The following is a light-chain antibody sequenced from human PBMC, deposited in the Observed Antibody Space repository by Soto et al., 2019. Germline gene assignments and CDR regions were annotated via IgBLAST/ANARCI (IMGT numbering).Light chain of an antibody. CDR2: SND. J-gene: IGLJ2*01. V-gene: IGLV1-44*01. CDR1: SSNIGTNT. Sequence: QSVLTQPPSASGTPGQRVSISCSGGSSNIGTNTVNWYQHLPGTAPKLLIFSNDERPSGVPDRFSGSKLGTSASLAISGPQSDDEADYYCATWDDSLNGVVFGGGTKLTVL. CDR3: ATWDDSLNGVV.